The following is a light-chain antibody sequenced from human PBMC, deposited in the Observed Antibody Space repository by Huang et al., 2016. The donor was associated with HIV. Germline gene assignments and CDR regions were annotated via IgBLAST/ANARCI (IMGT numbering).Light chain of an antibody. CDR2: AAS. J-gene: IGKJ3*01. CDR3: LQYNNYPLT. CDR1: QDINNS. V-gene: IGKV1-17*03. Sequence: DIQMTQSPSAVSASVGDKVTITCRASQDINNSLAWFQQKPGKVPKRLICAASSLQSGVPSSFSGSGSGTDFTLTISSLQPEDFATYYCLQYNNYPLTFGPGTKVDVK.